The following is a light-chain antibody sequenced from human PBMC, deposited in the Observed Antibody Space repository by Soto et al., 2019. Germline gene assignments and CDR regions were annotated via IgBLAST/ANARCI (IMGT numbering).Light chain of an antibody. CDR3: HQSSHSPLT. CDR1: QTGTNNY. J-gene: IGKJ4*01. Sequence: EIVLTQSPGTLSLSPGERATLSCRASQTGTNNYLAWYQQKTGQAPRLLMQDATRRATGIPHRFSGSGSGTDFTLTISRLEPDDFAVYYCHQSSHSPLTFGGGTKVEIK. CDR2: DAT. V-gene: IGKV3-20*01.